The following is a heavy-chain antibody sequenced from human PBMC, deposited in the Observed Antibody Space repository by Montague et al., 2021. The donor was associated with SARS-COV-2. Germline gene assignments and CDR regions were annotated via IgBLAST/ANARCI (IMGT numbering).Heavy chain of an antibody. Sequence: SETLSLTCTVSGGSISSSSYYWGWIRQPPGKGLEWIGSIYYSGSTYYNPSLQSRVTISVDTTQNQFSLKLSSVTAADTAVYYCARHGKTRFGMLLGVIGYFDYWGQGTLVTVSS. CDR1: GGSISSSSYY. D-gene: IGHD3-22*01. V-gene: IGHV4-39*01. J-gene: IGHJ4*02. CDR3: ARHGKTRFGMLLGVIGYFDY. CDR2: IYYSGST.